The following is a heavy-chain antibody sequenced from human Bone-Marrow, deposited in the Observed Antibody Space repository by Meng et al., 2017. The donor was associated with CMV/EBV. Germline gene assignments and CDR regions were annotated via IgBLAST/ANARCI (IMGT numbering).Heavy chain of an antibody. J-gene: IGHJ4*02. D-gene: IGHD2-2*02. CDR3: ARGPYRLYQLLYGFDY. Sequence: ASVKVSCKASGYTFTSYYMHWVRQAPGQGLEWMGIINPSGGSTSYAQKFQGRVTMTRDTSTSTVYMELSRLRSDDTAVYYCARGPYRLYQLLYGFDYWGQGTLVTVSS. CDR2: INPSGGST. CDR1: GYTFTSYY. V-gene: IGHV1-46*01.